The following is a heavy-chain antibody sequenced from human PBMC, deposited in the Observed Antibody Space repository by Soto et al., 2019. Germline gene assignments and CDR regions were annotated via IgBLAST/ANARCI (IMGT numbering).Heavy chain of an antibody. J-gene: IGHJ4*02. CDR2: IYPGDSDT. CDR3: ALVVRGVTTEAYYFDY. Sequence: PGESLKISCKGSGYRFTNYWIGWVRQMPGNGLQWMGLIYPGDSDTRYSPSFRGQVTISADKSISTAYLQWNSLKASDTAIYYCALVVRGVTTEAYYFDYRGQRTPVTGSS. D-gene: IGHD3-10*01. V-gene: IGHV5-51*01. CDR1: GYRFTNYW.